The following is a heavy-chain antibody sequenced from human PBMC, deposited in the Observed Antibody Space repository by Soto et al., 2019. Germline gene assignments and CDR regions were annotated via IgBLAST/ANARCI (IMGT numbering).Heavy chain of an antibody. V-gene: IGHV1-3*01. CDR3: ARSIVVMTDLEY. Sequence: ASVKVSCKASGYTFTSYAMHWVRQAPGQRLEWMGWINAGNGNTKYSQKFQGRVTITRDTSASTAYMELSSLRSEDTAVYYCARSIVVMTDLEYWGQGTLVTVSS. D-gene: IGHD2-21*02. CDR1: GYTFTSYA. J-gene: IGHJ4*02. CDR2: INAGNGNT.